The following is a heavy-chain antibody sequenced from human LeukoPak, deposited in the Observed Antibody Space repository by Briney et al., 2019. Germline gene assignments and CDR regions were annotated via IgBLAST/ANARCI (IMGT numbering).Heavy chain of an antibody. V-gene: IGHV4-39*07. Sequence: PSETLSLTCTVSGGSISSSSYYWGWIRQPPGKGLEWIGSIYYSGSTYYNPSLKSRVTISVDTSKNQFSLKRSSVTAADTAVYYCARSKDILTGYCFDYWGQGTLVTVSS. CDR2: IYYSGST. CDR1: GGSISSSSYY. CDR3: ARSKDILTGYCFDY. D-gene: IGHD3-9*01. J-gene: IGHJ4*02.